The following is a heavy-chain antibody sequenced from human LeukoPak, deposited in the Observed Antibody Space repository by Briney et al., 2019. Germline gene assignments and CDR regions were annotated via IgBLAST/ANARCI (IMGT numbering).Heavy chain of an antibody. V-gene: IGHV3-15*01. CDR1: GFTFSNAW. J-gene: IGHJ4*02. D-gene: IGHD3-22*01. Sequence: GGSLRLSCAASGFTFSNAWMSWVRQAPGKGLEWVGRIKSKTDGGTTDYAAPVKGRFTISRDDSKNTLYLQMNSLKTEDTAVYYCTTDIGHYYDSSGYYYVDQFGDYWGQGTLVTVTS. CDR2: IKSKTDGGTT. CDR3: TTDIGHYYDSSGYYYVDQFGDY.